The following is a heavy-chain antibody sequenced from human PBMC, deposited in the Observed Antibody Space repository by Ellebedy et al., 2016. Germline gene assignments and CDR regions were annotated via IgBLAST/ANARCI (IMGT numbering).Heavy chain of an antibody. CDR1: GYTFTTFS. CDR3: AKTSGWGYGEN. Sequence: ASVKVSXXASGYTFTTFSITWVRQAPGQGLEWTGFVNTFSGNTKFAQKFQGRVSMTTDSSTHTAYMDLRSLRSDDTAMYYCAKTSGWGYGENWGQGTLVTVSS. CDR2: VNTFSGNT. D-gene: IGHD3-10*01. V-gene: IGHV1-18*04. J-gene: IGHJ4*02.